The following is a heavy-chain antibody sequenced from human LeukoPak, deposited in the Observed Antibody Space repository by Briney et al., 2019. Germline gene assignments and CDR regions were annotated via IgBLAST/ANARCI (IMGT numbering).Heavy chain of an antibody. CDR2: INPNSGGT. D-gene: IGHD2-21*02. V-gene: IGHV1-2*02. J-gene: IGHJ5*02. CDR1: GYTFTGYY. Sequence: ASVKVSCKASGYTFTGYYMHWVRQAPGQGLEWMGWINPNSGGTNYAQKFQGRVTMTRDTSISTAYMELSSLRSEDTAVYYCARSRANCGGDCSFNWFDPWGQGTLVTVSS. CDR3: ARSRANCGGDCSFNWFDP.